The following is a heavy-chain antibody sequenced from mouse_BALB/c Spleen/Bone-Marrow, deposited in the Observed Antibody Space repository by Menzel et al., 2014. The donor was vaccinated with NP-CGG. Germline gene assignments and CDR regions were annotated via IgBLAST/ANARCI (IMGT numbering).Heavy chain of an antibody. CDR2: ISSGGSYT. D-gene: IGHD2-1*01. J-gene: IGHJ4*01. Sequence: DVQLVESGGGLVKPGGSLKLSCAASGFTLSSYTMSWVRQTPEKRLEWVATISSGGSYTYYPDSVKGRFTISRDNAKNTLYLQMSSLKSEDTAMYYCTRDGKGNYDYAMDYWGQGTSVTVSS. V-gene: IGHV5-6-4*01. CDR1: GFTLSSYT. CDR3: TRDGKGNYDYAMDY.